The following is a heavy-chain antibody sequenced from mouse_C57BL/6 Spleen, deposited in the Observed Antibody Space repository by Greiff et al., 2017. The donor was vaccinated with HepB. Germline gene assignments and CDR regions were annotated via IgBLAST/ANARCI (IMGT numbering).Heavy chain of an antibody. V-gene: IGHV1-22*01. J-gene: IGHJ2*01. D-gene: IGHD2-4*01. CDR2: INPNNGGT. CDR1: GYTFTDYN. Sequence: VQLQQSGPELVKPGASVKMSCKASGYTFTDYNMHWVKQSHGKSLEWIGYINPNNGGTSYNQKFKGKATLTVNTSSSTASMELRSLTSEDSAVYYCARSYDYDTFDYWGQGTTLTVSS. CDR3: ARSYDYDTFDY.